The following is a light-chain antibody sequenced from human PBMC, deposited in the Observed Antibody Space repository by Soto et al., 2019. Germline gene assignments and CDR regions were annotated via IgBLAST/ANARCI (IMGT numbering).Light chain of an antibody. CDR2: GIS. Sequence: EIVLTQFPATLSLSPGETATLSFRASQSLTSYLAWYQQKPDQAPRLLIYGISTRATDIPARFSGSGSGTEFTLTISSLQSEDFAVYYCQQYNNWPLTFGGGTKVDIK. J-gene: IGKJ4*01. CDR3: QQYNNWPLT. V-gene: IGKV3-15*01. CDR1: QSLTSY.